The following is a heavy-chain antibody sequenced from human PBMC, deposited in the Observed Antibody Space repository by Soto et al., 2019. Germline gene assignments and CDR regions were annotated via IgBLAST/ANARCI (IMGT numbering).Heavy chain of an antibody. D-gene: IGHD1-26*01. CDR1: GFSLSTSGMC. Sequence: GSGPTLVNPTQTLTLTCNFSGFSLSTSGMCVSWIRQPPGKALEWLALIDWDDDKYYSTSLKTRLTISKDTSKNQVVLTMTNMDPVDTATYYCARIVGAKPSGTYYYYGMDVWGQGTTVTVSS. J-gene: IGHJ6*02. CDR3: ARIVGAKPSGTYYYYGMDV. CDR2: IDWDDDK. V-gene: IGHV2-70*01.